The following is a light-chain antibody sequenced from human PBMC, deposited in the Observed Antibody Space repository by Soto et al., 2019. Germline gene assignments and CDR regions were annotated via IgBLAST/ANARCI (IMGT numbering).Light chain of an antibody. CDR2: GAS. CDR1: QSIFSNY. CDR3: QQYGTSPRT. J-gene: IGKJ1*01. V-gene: IGKV3-20*01. Sequence: EVMLTQSPGTLSLSPGERATLSCRASQSIFSNYLAWYQQKSGQAPRLLIYGASNRATGSPDRFSGSGSGTDFTLTISRLEPEDLAVYYCQQYGTSPRTFGQGTKVEFQ.